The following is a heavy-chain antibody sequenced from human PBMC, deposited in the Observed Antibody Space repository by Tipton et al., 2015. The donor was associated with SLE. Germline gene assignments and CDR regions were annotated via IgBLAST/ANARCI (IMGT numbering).Heavy chain of an antibody. CDR2: ISHLGIT. D-gene: IGHD3-3*01. V-gene: IGHV4-34*01. J-gene: IGHJ4*02. CDR3: ARTITISGLVTYAFGF. CDR1: RGSFTGYQ. Sequence: TLSLTCAVYRGSFTGYQWTWIRQPPGKGLEWIGEISHLGITKYNPSLKSRVTISLDTSKSQFSLNLTSVTAADTAVYYCARTITISGLVTYAFGFWGQGRQVTVSS.